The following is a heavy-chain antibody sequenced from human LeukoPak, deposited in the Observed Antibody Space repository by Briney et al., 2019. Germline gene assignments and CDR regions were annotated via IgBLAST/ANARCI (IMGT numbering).Heavy chain of an antibody. J-gene: IGHJ5*02. V-gene: IGHV4-39*07. CDR1: GGSISSSSHY. Sequence: SETLSLTCTVSGGSISSSSHYWGCIRQSPGKGPEWIGSVYHSGTTYYNPSLKSRVTISVDTSKNQFSLKLKSVTAADTAVYYCTTARGDSSGWYAWFDPWGQGTLVTVSS. CDR2: VYHSGTT. D-gene: IGHD6-19*01. CDR3: TTARGDSSGWYAWFDP.